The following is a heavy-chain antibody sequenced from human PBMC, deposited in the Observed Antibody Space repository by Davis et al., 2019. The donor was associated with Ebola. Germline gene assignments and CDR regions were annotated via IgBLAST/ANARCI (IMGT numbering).Heavy chain of an antibody. J-gene: IGHJ4*02. V-gene: IGHV4-59*01. Sequence: PSETLSLTCTVSGGSISSYYWSWIRQPPGKGLEWIGYIYYSGSTNYNPSLKSRVTISVDTSKNQFSLKLSSVTAADTAVYYCARRARGYDYFDYWGQGTLVTVSS. D-gene: IGHD5-12*01. CDR2: IYYSGST. CDR3: ARRARGYDYFDY. CDR1: GGSISSYY.